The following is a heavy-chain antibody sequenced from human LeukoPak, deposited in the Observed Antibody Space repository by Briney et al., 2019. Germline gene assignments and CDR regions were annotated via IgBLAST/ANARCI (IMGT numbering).Heavy chain of an antibody. D-gene: IGHD4/OR15-4a*01. J-gene: IGHJ4*02. Sequence: GGSLRLSCAASGFTYSPYWMHWVRQPPGKGLVWVSRINSDGSITTYADSVKGRFTISRDNAKNTLYLQMNGLRAEDTAVYYCARSMVPLFEDWGQGTLVTVSS. CDR1: GFTYSPYW. V-gene: IGHV3-74*01. CDR2: INSDGSIT. CDR3: ARSMVPLFED.